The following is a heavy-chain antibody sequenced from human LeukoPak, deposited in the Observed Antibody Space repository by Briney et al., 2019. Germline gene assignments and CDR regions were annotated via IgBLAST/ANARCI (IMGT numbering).Heavy chain of an antibody. J-gene: IGHJ4*02. CDR2: IIPIFGTA. CDR1: GYTFTSYG. V-gene: IGHV1-69*05. Sequence: SVKVSCKASGYTFTSYGISWVRQAPGQGLEWMGRIIPIFGTANYAQKFQGRVTITTDESTSTAYMELSSLRSEDTAVYYCARGPDVDYYDSSEGYYFDYWGQGTLVTVSS. CDR3: ARGPDVDYYDSSEGYYFDY. D-gene: IGHD3-22*01.